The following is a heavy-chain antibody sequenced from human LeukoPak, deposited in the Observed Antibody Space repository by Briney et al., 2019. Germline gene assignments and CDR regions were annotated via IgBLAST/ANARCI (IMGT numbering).Heavy chain of an antibody. Sequence: SETLSLTCTVSGGSISSYYWSWIRQPPGKGLEWIGYIYYSGSTNYNPSLTSRVTISVDTSKNQFSLKLSSVTAADTAVYYRARAYCGGDCYSAEYFQHWGQGTLVTVSS. CDR2: IYYSGST. V-gene: IGHV4-59*01. CDR1: GGSISSYY. J-gene: IGHJ1*01. CDR3: ARAYCGGDCYSAEYFQH. D-gene: IGHD2-21*02.